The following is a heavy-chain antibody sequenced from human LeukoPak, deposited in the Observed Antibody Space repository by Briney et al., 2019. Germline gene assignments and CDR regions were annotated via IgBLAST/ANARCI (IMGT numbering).Heavy chain of an antibody. Sequence: KPGGSLRLSCAASGFTFSSYSMNWVRQAPGKGLEWVSSISSSSYIYYADSVKGRFTISRDNAKNSLYLQMNSLRAEDTAVYYCARDPIYQYYYDSSGPHFDYWGQGTLVTVSS. J-gene: IGHJ4*02. CDR2: ISSSSYI. CDR1: GFTFSSYS. CDR3: ARDPIYQYYYDSSGPHFDY. V-gene: IGHV3-21*01. D-gene: IGHD3-22*01.